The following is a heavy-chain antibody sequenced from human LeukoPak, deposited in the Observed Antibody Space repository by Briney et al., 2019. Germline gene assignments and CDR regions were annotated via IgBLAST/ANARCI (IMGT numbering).Heavy chain of an antibody. D-gene: IGHD2-15*01. CDR3: ARDSGTIPSGGSDNWFDP. CDR2: XXHSGST. V-gene: IGHV4-38-2*02. Sequence: SETLSLTCAVSGYSISSGYYWGWIRQPPGKGXXXXXXXXHSGSTYYNXSLKSRVTISVDTSKNQFSLKLSSVTAADTAVYYCARDSGTIPSGGSDNWFDPWGQGTLVTVSS. CDR1: GYSISSGYY. J-gene: IGHJ5*02.